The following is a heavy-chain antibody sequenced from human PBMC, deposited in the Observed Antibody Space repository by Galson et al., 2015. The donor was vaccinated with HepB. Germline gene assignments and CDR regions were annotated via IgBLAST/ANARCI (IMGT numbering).Heavy chain of an antibody. Sequence: CAASRFSFSRYGMHWVRQAPGKGLEWVAFIWYDGNNKYYADSVKGRFTISRDNSKNTLYLQMNSLRVDDTAVYYCARSVYQLPPPVRFGMDVWGQGTTVTVSS. V-gene: IGHV3-33*01. J-gene: IGHJ6*02. CDR2: IWYDGNNK. D-gene: IGHD2-2*01. CDR3: ARSVYQLPPPVRFGMDV. CDR1: RFSFSRYG.